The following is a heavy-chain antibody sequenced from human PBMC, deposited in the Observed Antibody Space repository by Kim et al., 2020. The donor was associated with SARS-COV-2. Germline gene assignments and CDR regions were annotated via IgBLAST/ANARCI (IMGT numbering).Heavy chain of an antibody. V-gene: IGHV4-59*08. CDR2: MNNTGST. CDR1: GASINNDS. D-gene: IGHD2-2*01. J-gene: IGHJ3*02. CDR3: SSLLLGCNQPAAFEI. Sequence: SETLSLTCTVSGASINNDSWNWIRQPPGNGLEWIGYMNNTGSTTYNSSLTSRVPISADTSKNQIPLKLNSATAAATAVYYCSSLLLGCNQPAAFEIWGQG.